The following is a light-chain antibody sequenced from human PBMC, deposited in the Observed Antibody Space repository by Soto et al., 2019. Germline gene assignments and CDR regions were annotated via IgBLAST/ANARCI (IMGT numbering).Light chain of an antibody. J-gene: IGKJ1*01. CDR1: QSVLYSSNNWDF. CDR2: WAS. Sequence: DIVMTQSPDSLAVSLGERATINCKSSQSVLYSSNNWDFLAWYQQKPGQPPQLLIYWASTRESGVPDRFSGRGSQTDFTLPLSSLQAEDVAVYYCHQYYITPPTFGLAPKVQIK. CDR3: HQYYITPPT. V-gene: IGKV4-1*01.